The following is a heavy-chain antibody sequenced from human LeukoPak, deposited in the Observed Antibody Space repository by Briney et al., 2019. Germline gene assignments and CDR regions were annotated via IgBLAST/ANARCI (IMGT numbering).Heavy chain of an antibody. CDR3: AKVFSADYDILTGKTSGAFDI. CDR2: ISGGGITT. D-gene: IGHD3-9*01. CDR1: GFTFSSFA. Sequence: TGGSLRLSCAASGFTFSSFAMSWVRQAPGKGLEWVSTISGGGITTYYADSAKGRFTISRDNSKNTLYLQMNSLRAEDTAVYYCAKVFSADYDILTGKTSGAFDIWGQGTMVTVSS. V-gene: IGHV3-23*01. J-gene: IGHJ3*02.